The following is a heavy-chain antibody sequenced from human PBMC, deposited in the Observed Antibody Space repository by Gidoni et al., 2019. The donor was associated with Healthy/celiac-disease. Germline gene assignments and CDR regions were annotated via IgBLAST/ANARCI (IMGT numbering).Heavy chain of an antibody. CDR1: GFPFSSYA. V-gene: IGHV3-23*01. CDR2: ISGSGGST. J-gene: IGHJ4*02. D-gene: IGHD3-22*01. Sequence: EVQLLESGGGLVQPGGSLRLSCAASGFPFSSYAIRWVRQAPGKGVEGVSAISGSGGSTYYADSVKGRFTISRDNSKNTLYLQMNSLRAEDTAVYYCAKDFYPGTMIVVVWYYFDYWGQGTLVTVSS. CDR3: AKDFYPGTMIVVVWYYFDY.